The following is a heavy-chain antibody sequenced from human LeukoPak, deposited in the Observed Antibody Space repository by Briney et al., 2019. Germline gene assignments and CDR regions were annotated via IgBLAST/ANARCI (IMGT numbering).Heavy chain of an antibody. Sequence: SETLSLTCTVSGGSISSYYWSWIRQPPGKGLEWIGYIYYSGSTNYNPSLKSRVTISVDTSKNQFSLKLSSVTAADTAVYYCASMYSSSFYYYMDVWGKGTTVTVSS. CDR1: GGSISSYY. J-gene: IGHJ6*03. D-gene: IGHD6-6*01. CDR3: ASMYSSSFYYYMDV. V-gene: IGHV4-59*01. CDR2: IYYSGST.